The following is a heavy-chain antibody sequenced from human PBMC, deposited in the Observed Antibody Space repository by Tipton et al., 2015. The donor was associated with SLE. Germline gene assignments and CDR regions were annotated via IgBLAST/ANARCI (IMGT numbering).Heavy chain of an antibody. CDR3: AKAGLNYCGDY. J-gene: IGHJ4*02. CDR2: IWYDGSNE. CDR1: GFTFSLYG. V-gene: IGHV3-33*06. Sequence: SLRLSCAASGFTFSLYGMHWVRQAPGKGLEWVAVIWYDGSNEDYADSVKGRFTISRDNAKETLYLQMNSLRAEDTALYYCAKAGLNYCGDYWGQGTLVAVSS. D-gene: IGHD3-10*01.